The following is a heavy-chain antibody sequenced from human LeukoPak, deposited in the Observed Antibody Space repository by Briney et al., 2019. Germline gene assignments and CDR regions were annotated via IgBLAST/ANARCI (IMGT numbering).Heavy chain of an antibody. V-gene: IGHV1-18*01. CDR2: ISAYNGNT. CDR3: ASPGRSSGWNYYYYGMDV. D-gene: IGHD6-19*01. Sequence: GASVKVSCKASGYTFTSYGISWVRQAPGQGLEWMGWISAYNGNTNYAQKLQGRVTMTTDTSTSTAYMELRSLRSDDTAVYYCASPGRSSGWNYYYYGMDVWGQGTTVTVSS. CDR1: GYTFTSYG. J-gene: IGHJ6*02.